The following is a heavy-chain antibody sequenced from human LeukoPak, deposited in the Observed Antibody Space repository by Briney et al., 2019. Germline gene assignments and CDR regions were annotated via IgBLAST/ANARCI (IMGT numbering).Heavy chain of an antibody. J-gene: IGHJ3*02. CDR1: GGSISNYF. V-gene: IGHV4-4*07. CDR3: ARTGSGAFDI. Sequence: SETLSLTCTVSGGSISNYFWNWIRQPAGKGLEWIGRIYTSGSTNYYPSLKSRVTMSVDTSKNQFSLKLNSVTAADTAVYYCARTGSGAFDIWGQGTMVTVSS. CDR2: IYTSGST. D-gene: IGHD3-10*01.